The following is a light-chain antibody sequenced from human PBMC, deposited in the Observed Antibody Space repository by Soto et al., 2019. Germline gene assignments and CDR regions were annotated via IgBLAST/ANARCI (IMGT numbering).Light chain of an antibody. CDR1: QGINSY. Sequence: DIQLTQSPSFLSASVGDRVTITCRVSQGINSYLAWYQQKPGKAPKLLIYAASTLQSGVPSRFSGSGSGTEFTLTISSLQPEDFETYYCQQLDTYPPAFGQGTRLEIK. V-gene: IGKV1-9*01. J-gene: IGKJ5*01. CDR3: QQLDTYPPA. CDR2: AAS.